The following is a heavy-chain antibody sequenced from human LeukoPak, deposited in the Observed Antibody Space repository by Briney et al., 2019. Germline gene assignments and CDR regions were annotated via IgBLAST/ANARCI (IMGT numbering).Heavy chain of an antibody. J-gene: IGHJ3*02. Sequence: PSETLSLTCTVSGGSISSYYWSWIRQPAGKGLEWIGRIYTSGSTNYNPSLKSRVTMSVDTSNNQFSLKLSSVTAADTAVYYCAREKAVLLWFGELSLDAFDIWGQGTMVTVSS. D-gene: IGHD3-10*01. CDR2: IYTSGST. V-gene: IGHV4-4*07. CDR3: AREKAVLLWFGELSLDAFDI. CDR1: GGSISSYY.